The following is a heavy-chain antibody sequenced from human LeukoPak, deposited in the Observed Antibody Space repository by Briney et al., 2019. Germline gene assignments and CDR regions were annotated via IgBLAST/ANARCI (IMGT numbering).Heavy chain of an antibody. CDR1: GFTFSNHQ. D-gene: IGHD3-10*01. V-gene: IGHV3-7*05. J-gene: IGHJ4*02. Sequence: GGSLRLSCAGSGFTFSNHQMNWVRRAPGKGLEWVAKIKQDGGEKHYVDSVKGRFTISRDNAKNSLYLQMNSLRVEDTAMYYCARWNYDSGSWILDYWGQGTLVTVSS. CDR2: IKQDGGEK. CDR3: ARWNYDSGSWILDY.